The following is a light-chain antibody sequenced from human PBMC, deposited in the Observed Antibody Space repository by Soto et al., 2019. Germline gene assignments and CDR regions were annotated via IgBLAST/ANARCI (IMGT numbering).Light chain of an antibody. J-gene: IGLJ1*01. CDR1: ASTIGRNY. CDR2: RNG. CDR3: AAWDDNLSGFYV. V-gene: IGLV1-47*01. Sequence: QSVLAQSPSASGTPGQRVTISCSGSASTIGRNYVYWYQQLPGTAPKLLIYRNGQRPSGVPDRFSGSKSGTSASLAISGLRSEDEADYYCAAWDDNLSGFYVFGDGTKVTVL.